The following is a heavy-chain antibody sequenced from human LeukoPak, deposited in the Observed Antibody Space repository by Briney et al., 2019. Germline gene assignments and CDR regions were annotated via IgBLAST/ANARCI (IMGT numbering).Heavy chain of an antibody. CDR1: GGSFSGYY. Sequence: PSETLSLTCAVYGGSFSGYYWSWIRQPPGKGLEWIGEINHSGSTNYNPSLKSRVTISVDTSKNQFSLKLSSVTAADTAVYYCARLEYSSSSLVNDYWGQGTLVTVSS. J-gene: IGHJ4*02. V-gene: IGHV4-34*01. D-gene: IGHD6-13*01. CDR2: INHSGST. CDR3: ARLEYSSSSLVNDY.